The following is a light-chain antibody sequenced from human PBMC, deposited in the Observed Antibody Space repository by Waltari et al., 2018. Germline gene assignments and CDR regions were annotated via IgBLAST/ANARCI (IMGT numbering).Light chain of an antibody. J-gene: IGKJ4*01. V-gene: IGKV3-11*01. CDR2: DAS. CDR3: QQRSKWFT. CDR1: QSVSSY. Sequence: EVVLTQSPATLALSPGERATLSYRASQSVSSYLAWYQQKPDQAPRLLIYDASKRATGIPARFTGSGSGTHFTLTISSLEPEDFAVYYCQQRSKWFTFGGGTKVEIK.